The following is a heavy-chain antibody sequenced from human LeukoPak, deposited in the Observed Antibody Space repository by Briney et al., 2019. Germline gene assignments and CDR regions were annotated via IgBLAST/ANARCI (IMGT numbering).Heavy chain of an antibody. V-gene: IGHV4-31*03. Sequence: SETLSLTCTVSGGSISSGGYYWSWIRQHPGKGLEWIGYIYYSGSTYYNPSLKSRVTISVDTSKNQFSLKLSSVTAADTAVYYCARVSTSGNLNAFDIWGQGTMVTVSS. CDR2: IYYSGST. D-gene: IGHD3-10*01. CDR1: GGSISSGGYY. CDR3: ARVSTSGNLNAFDI. J-gene: IGHJ3*02.